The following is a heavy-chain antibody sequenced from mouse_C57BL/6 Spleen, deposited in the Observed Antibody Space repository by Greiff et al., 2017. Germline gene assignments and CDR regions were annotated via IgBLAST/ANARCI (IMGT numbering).Heavy chain of an antibody. Sequence: VQLVESGAELVKPGASVKISCKASGFAFSSYWMNWVKQRPGKGLEWVGQIYPGDGDTYYNGKFKGKATLTADKSSSTAYMQLSSLTSEDSAVYFCARGEDGYYWFAYWGQGTLVTVSA. CDR1: GFAFSSYW. CDR2: IYPGDGDT. D-gene: IGHD2-3*01. V-gene: IGHV1-80*01. J-gene: IGHJ3*01. CDR3: ARGEDGYYWFAY.